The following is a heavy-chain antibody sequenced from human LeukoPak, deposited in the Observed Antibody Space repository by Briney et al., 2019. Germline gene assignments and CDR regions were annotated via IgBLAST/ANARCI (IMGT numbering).Heavy chain of an antibody. CDR1: GFTFSGYW. CDR3: ARRGYSYGYLPNFDY. CDR2: IKQDGSEK. D-gene: IGHD5-18*01. J-gene: IGHJ4*02. V-gene: IGHV3-7*01. Sequence: GGSLRLSRAASGFTFSGYWMTWVRQAPGKGLEWVANIKQDGSEKYYVDSVKGRFTISRDNAKNSLYLQMNSLRAEDTAVYYCARRGYSYGYLPNFDYWGRGSLVTVSS.